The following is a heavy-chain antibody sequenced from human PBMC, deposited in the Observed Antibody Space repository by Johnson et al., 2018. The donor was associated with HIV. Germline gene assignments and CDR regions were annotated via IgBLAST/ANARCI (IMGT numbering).Heavy chain of an antibody. CDR2: ISYDGSNE. J-gene: IGHJ3*02. CDR3: ARGWGGQQPI. V-gene: IGHV3-30*04. D-gene: IGHD6-13*01. CDR1: GFTFSSYV. Sequence: QMQLVESGGGLVQPGGSLRLSCAASGFTFSSYVIHWVRQAPGKGLEWVAFISYDGSNEYYADSVKGRFTISRDNAKNALYLQMNSLRAEDTAIYYCARGWGGQQPIWGQGTMVTVSS.